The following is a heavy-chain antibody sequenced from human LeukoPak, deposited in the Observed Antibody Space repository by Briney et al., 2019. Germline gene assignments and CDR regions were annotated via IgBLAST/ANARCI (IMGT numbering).Heavy chain of an antibody. CDR2: INPNSGGT. J-gene: IGHJ5*02. V-gene: IGHV1-2*02. CDR3: ARSFVPYDSNFWYGFDP. D-gene: IGHD6-13*01. Sequence: ASVKVSCKASGYTFTGYYMHWVRQAPGQGLEWIGWINPNSGGTNYAQKFQGRVTMTRDTSISTAYMELSRLRSDDTAVYYCARSFVPYDSNFWYGFDPWGQGTLVTVSS. CDR1: GYTFTGYY.